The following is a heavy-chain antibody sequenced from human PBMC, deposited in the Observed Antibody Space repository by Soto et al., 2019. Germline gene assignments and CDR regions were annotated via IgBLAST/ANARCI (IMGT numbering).Heavy chain of an antibody. Sequence: QVQLVQSGAEVKEPGSSVKVSCRSSGGTFSSYAISWVRQAPGQGLEWMGGIVPLLASANYAEKFQGRVTMTADRSKGTGYRELSSLGSYDTALCYWARGRGKSDTPWGQGTLVTVSS. CDR3: ARGRGKSDTP. CDR1: GGTFSSYA. CDR2: IVPLLASA. V-gene: IGHV1-69*06. J-gene: IGHJ5*02.